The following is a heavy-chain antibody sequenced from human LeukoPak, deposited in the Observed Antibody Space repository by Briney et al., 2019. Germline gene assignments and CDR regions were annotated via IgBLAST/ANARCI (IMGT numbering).Heavy chain of an antibody. D-gene: IGHD6-19*01. CDR1: GYTFTSYY. V-gene: IGHV1-46*01. CDR3: ARLFPAGIAVAGNFDY. Sequence: ASVKVSCKASGYTFTSYYMHWVRQAPGQRLEWMGVSNPSGVGTNYAQKLQGRVTMTTDTSTSTAYMELRSLRSDDTAVYYCARLFPAGIAVAGNFDYWGQGTLVTVSS. J-gene: IGHJ4*02. CDR2: SNPSGVGT.